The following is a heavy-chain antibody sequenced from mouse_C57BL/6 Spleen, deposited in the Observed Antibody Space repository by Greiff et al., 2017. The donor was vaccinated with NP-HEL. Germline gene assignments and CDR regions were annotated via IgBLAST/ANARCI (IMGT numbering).Heavy chain of an antibody. V-gene: IGHV7-3*01. D-gene: IGHD2-4*01. CDR1: GFTFTDYY. J-gene: IGHJ4*01. CDR2: IRNKANGYTT. CDR3: ARPDYDYDDYYAMDY. Sequence: DVMLVESGGGLVQPGGSLSLSCAASGFTFTDYYMSWVRQPPGKALEWLGFIRNKANGYTTEYSASVKGRFTISRDNSQSILYLQMNALRAEDSATYYCARPDYDYDDYYAMDYWGQGTSVTVSS.